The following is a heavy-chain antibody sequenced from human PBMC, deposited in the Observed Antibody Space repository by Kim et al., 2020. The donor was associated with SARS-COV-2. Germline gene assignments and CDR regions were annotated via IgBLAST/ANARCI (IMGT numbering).Heavy chain of an antibody. J-gene: IGHJ6*02. V-gene: IGHV3-53*04. Sequence: VKGRITSARHNSKNTLYLQMNSLRAEDTAVYYCARDRVINIVGDFFGMDVWGQGTTVTVSS. CDR3: ARDRVINIVGDFFGMDV. D-gene: IGHD3-22*01.